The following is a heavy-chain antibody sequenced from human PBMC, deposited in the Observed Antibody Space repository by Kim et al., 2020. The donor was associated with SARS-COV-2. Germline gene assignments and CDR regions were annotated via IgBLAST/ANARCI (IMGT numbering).Heavy chain of an antibody. CDR2: ISDGGGTS. CDR1: GFLFSNYP. D-gene: IGHD3-22*01. CDR3: ANRLGFYFDTSGYPFDI. V-gene: IGHV3-23*01. J-gene: IGHJ3*02. Sequence: GGSLRLSCAASGFLFSNYPMSWVRQAPGKGLEWVAGISDGGGTSYYIDSVRGRFTISRDNSKNMLFLQMNSLRVEDAGVYYCANRLGFYFDTSGYPFDIWGQGTTVTVSS.